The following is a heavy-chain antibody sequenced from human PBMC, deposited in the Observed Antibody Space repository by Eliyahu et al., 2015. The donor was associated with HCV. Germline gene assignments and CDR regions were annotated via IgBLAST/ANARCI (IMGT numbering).Heavy chain of an antibody. Sequence: QVQLVQSGAEVKKPGASVKVSCKASGYTFTSYDINWVRQATGQGLEWMGGMNPNSGNTGYAQKFQGRVTMTRNTSISTAYMELSSLRSEDTAVYYCARGFKLGNYGSGGIDYWGQGTLVTVSS. J-gene: IGHJ4*02. CDR2: MNPNSGNT. V-gene: IGHV1-8*01. D-gene: IGHD3-10*01. CDR1: GYTFTSYD. CDR3: ARGFKLGNYGSGGIDY.